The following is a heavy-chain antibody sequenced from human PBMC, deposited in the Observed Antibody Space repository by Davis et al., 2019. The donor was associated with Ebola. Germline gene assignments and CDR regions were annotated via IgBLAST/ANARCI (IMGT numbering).Heavy chain of an antibody. J-gene: IGHJ4*02. V-gene: IGHV3-30-3*01. Sequence: GESLKISCAASGFTFSSYAMHWVRQAPGKGLEWVAVISYDGSNKYYADSVKGRFTISRDNSKNTLYLQMNSLRAEDTAVYYCARDSRSCLDYWGQGTLVTVSS. CDR3: ARDSRSCLDY. CDR1: GFTFSSYA. D-gene: IGHD1-26*01. CDR2: ISYDGSNK.